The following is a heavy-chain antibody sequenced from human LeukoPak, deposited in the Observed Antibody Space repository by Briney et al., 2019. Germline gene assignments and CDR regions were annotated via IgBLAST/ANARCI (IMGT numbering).Heavy chain of an antibody. D-gene: IGHD5-12*01. J-gene: IGHJ6*02. Sequence: GGPLSLSCSASGFPLSSYGMHWVRQPPGKGRDFFSAISSNGGSTYYADSVEGRFTISRDNSKNTLHLQMSSLRPEDTAMYYCVKDSGGLPIYGMDVWGQGTTVTVSS. CDR2: ISSNGGST. V-gene: IGHV3-64D*09. CDR3: VKDSGGLPIYGMDV. CDR1: GFPLSSYG.